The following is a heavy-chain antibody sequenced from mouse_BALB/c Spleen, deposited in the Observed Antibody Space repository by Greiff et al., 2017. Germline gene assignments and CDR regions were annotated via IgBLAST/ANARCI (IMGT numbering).Heavy chain of an antibody. V-gene: IGHV5-17*02. D-gene: IGHD2-10*02. CDR1: GFTFSSFG. Sequence: EVQGVESGGGLVQPGGSRKLSCAASGFTFSSFGMHWVRQAPEKGLEWVAYISSGSSTIYYADTVKGRFTISRDNPKNTLFLQMTSLRSEDTAMYYCARGGYGNYPDYWGQGTSVTVSS. CDR3: ARGGYGNYPDY. CDR2: ISSGSSTI. J-gene: IGHJ4*01.